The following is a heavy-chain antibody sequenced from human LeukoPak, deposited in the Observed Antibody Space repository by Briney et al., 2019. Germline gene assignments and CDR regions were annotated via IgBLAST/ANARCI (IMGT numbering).Heavy chain of an antibody. Sequence: ASVKVCCKASGYTFTSYAMHWVREAAGQRLEWMGWINACNGNRKYSQEFQCRVTITRDTSARTTYMEWSSVRSEDTAGYYFARRSLYSSGDYGMDGWGKGATVT. CDR2: INACNGNR. CDR3: ARRSLYSSGDYGMDG. V-gene: IGHV1-3*01. J-gene: IGHJ6*04. CDR1: GYTFTSYA. D-gene: IGHD6-19*01.